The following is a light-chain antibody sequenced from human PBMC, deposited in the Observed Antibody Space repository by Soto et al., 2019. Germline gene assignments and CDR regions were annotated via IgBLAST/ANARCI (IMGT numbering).Light chain of an antibody. CDR2: KAS. CDR3: QQYGTSPRT. V-gene: IGKV1-5*03. J-gene: IGKJ1*01. Sequence: IQMTQSPSTLSASVGDRVTFPCRASQSINIWLAWYQQKPGKAPKLLIYKASTLEVGVPSRFSGSGSGTDFTLTISRLEPEDFAVYYCQQYGTSPRTFGQGTKVDI. CDR1: QSINIW.